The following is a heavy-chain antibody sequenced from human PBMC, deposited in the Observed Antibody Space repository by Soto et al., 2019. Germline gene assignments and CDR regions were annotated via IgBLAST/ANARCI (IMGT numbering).Heavy chain of an antibody. D-gene: IGHD7-27*01. V-gene: IGHV2-5*02. CDR3: AHSPPSTGDTFYYYGMDV. J-gene: IGHJ6*02. CDR1: GFSLSTSGVG. CDR2: IYWDDDK. Sequence: QITLKESGPTLVKPIQTLTLTCTFSGFSLSTSGVGVGWIRQPPGKALEWLALIYWDDDKRYSPSLKSRLTITQDTSQNQVVLTMTNMDPVDTATYYCAHSPPSTGDTFYYYGMDVWGQGTTVTVSS.